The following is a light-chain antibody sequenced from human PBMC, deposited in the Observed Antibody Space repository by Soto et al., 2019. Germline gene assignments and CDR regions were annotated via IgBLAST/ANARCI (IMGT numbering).Light chain of an antibody. V-gene: IGKV3-11*01. CDR2: DAS. CDR3: QLRSSWPPYT. CDR1: QSVGTY. Sequence: EFVLTQSPATLSLSPGEGASLSCWASQSVGTYMAWYQHKPDQPPRLLIYDASKRATGIPARFSGSGSGTNFTFTISSLEPADFALYFCQLRSSWPPYTFAQGTKVEMK. J-gene: IGKJ2*01.